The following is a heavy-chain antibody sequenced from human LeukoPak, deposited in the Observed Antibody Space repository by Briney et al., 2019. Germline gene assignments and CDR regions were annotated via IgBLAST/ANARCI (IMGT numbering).Heavy chain of an antibody. CDR3: ARVDAGTVDY. D-gene: IGHD6-13*01. Sequence: ASVKVSCKASGYTFTSYDINWVRQATGQGLEWMGWMNPNSGNTGYAQKFQGRVTMTRDTSISTAYMELSRLRSDDTAVYYCARVDAGTVDYWGQGTLVTVSS. CDR2: MNPNSGNT. CDR1: GYTFTSYD. V-gene: IGHV1-8*01. J-gene: IGHJ4*02.